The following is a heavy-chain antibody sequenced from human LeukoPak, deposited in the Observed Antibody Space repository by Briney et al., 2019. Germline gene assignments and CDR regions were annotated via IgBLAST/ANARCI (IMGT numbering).Heavy chain of an antibody. J-gene: IGHJ3*02. V-gene: IGHV3-74*03. CDR3: ARENVDIVVATSGPFDI. Sequence: GGSLRLSCAASGFTFSRYYMHWVRQAPGKGLVWVSRIISDGSITTYADSVKGRFTISRDNAKNTLYLQMNSLRAEDTAVYYCARENVDIVVATSGPFDIWGQGTMVTVSS. CDR1: GFTFSRYY. CDR2: IISDGSIT. D-gene: IGHD2-15*01.